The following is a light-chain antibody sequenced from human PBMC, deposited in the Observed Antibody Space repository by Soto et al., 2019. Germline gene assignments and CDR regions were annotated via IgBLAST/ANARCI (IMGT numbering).Light chain of an antibody. CDR1: QSISRN. V-gene: IGKV3-15*01. CDR3: QQYANWPIT. Sequence: EIVMTQSPATLSVSPGERATLSCRASQSISRNYLAWYQQKPGLAPRLLIYAASTRATGIPASFSGSGSGTEFTLTISSLQFEDFAVYYCQQYANWPITFGQGTRLEIK. CDR2: AAS. J-gene: IGKJ5*01.